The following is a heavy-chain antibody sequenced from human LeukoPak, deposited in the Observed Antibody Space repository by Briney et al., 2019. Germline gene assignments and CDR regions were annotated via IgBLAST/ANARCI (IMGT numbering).Heavy chain of an antibody. CDR3: ARDRRDVTYYYDSSGYRPPDAFDI. D-gene: IGHD3-22*01. V-gene: IGHV4-59*06. CDR2: IYYSGST. Sequence: SETLSLTCTVSGGSISSYYWSWIRQHPGKGLEWIGYIYYSGSTYYNPSLKSRVTISVDTSKNQFSLKLSSVTAAGTAVYYCARDRRDVTYYYDSSGYRPPDAFDIWGQGTMVTVSS. J-gene: IGHJ3*02. CDR1: GGSISSYY.